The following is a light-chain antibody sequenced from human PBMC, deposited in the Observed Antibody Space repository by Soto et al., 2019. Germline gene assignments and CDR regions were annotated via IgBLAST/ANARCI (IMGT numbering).Light chain of an antibody. CDR3: SSYTSSSTRV. J-gene: IGLJ1*01. CDR2: DVS. CDR1: SSEVGGNNY. Sequence: QSALTQPASVSGSPGQSITISCTGTSSEVGGNNYDSWYQQHPGKAPKLMIYDVSNRPEGVSNCFSGSKSGNTASLTISGLQAEDEADYYCSSYTSSSTRVFGTGTKLTVL. V-gene: IGLV2-14*01.